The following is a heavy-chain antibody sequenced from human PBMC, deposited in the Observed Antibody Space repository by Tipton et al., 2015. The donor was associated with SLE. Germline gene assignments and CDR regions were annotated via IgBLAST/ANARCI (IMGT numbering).Heavy chain of an antibody. Sequence: TLSLTCTVSGGSISSGDYYWSWIRQPPGKGLEWIGYIYYSGSTYYNPSLKSRVTISVDTSKNHFSLKLSSVTAADTAVYYCAREGRSVGIDYWGQGTLVTVSS. V-gene: IGHV4-30-4*01. J-gene: IGHJ4*02. CDR3: AREGRSVGIDY. D-gene: IGHD3-10*01. CDR2: IYYSGST. CDR1: GGSISSGDYY.